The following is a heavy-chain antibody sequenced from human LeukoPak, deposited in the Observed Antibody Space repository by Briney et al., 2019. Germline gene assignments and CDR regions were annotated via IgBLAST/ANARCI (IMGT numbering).Heavy chain of an antibody. CDR3: AKLLGQSTIYDL. D-gene: IGHD5/OR15-5a*01. J-gene: IGHJ5*02. V-gene: IGHV3-7*01. CDR2: IKQDGSEK. Sequence: GGSLRLSCAASGFTFSSYWMSWVRQAPGKGLEWVANIKQDGSEKYYVDSVKGRFIISRDNAKNSLFLQMNSLRAEDTGIYYCAKLLGQSTIYDLWGQGTLVTVSS. CDR1: GFTFSSYW.